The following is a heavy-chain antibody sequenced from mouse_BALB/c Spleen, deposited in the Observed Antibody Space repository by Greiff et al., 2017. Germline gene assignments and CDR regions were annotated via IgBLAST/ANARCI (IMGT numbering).Heavy chain of an antibody. D-gene: IGHD2-1*01. CDR2: ISSGSSTI. Sequence: EVQLVESGGGLVQPGGSRKLSCAASGFTFSSFGMHWVRQAPEKGLEWVAYISSGSSTIYYADTVKGRFTISRDNPKNTLFLQMTSLRSEDTAMYYCARGPNGNYVDYAMDDWGQGTSVTVSS. CDR3: ARGPNGNYVDYAMDD. V-gene: IGHV5-17*02. CDR1: GFTFSSFG. J-gene: IGHJ4*01.